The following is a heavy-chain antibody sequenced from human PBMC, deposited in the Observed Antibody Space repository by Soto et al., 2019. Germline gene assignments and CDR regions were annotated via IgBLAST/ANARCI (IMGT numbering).Heavy chain of an antibody. Sequence: EVQLVESGGGLVQPGGSLRLSCAASGFTFSSYEMNWVRQAPGKGLEWVSAISGSGGSTYYADSVKGRFTISRDNSKNTLYLQMNSLRAEDTAVYYCAKSGGTTSYYYYGMDVWGQGTTVTVSS. V-gene: IGHV3-23*04. D-gene: IGHD4-17*01. CDR3: AKSGGTTSYYYYGMDV. CDR1: GFTFSSYE. J-gene: IGHJ6*02. CDR2: ISGSGGST.